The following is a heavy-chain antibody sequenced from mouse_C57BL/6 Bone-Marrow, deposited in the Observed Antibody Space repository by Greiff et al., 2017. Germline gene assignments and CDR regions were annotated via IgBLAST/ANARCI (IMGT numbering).Heavy chain of an antibody. J-gene: IGHJ3*01. V-gene: IGHV1-59*01. Sequence: VQLKQPGAELVRPGTSVKLSCKASGYTFTSYWMHWVKQRPGQGLEWIGVIDPSDSYTNYNQKFKGKATLTVDTSSSTAYMQLSSLTSEDSAVYYCARPSFENWGQGTLVTVSA. CDR3: ARPSFEN. CDR2: IDPSDSYT. CDR1: GYTFTSYW.